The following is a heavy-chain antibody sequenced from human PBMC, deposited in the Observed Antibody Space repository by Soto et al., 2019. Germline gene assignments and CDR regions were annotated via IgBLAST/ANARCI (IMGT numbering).Heavy chain of an antibody. D-gene: IGHD3-10*01. CDR3: ARGPSWLGETSFDP. V-gene: IGHV4-30-4*01. J-gene: IGHJ5*02. CDR2: INYSGNT. CDR1: GGSISSDDYY. Sequence: QVQLQESGPGLVKTSQTLSLTCTVSGGSISSDDYYWSWIRQPPGKGLEWIGYINYSGNTYYNRSLKSRLTISVDKSKNQFALNLSSVTAADTAVYYCARGPSWLGETSFDPWGQGTLVTVSS.